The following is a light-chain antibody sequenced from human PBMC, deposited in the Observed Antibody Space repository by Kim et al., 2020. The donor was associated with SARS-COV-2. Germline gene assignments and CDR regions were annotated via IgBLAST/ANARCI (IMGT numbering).Light chain of an antibody. CDR1: SSDVGGYTY. V-gene: IGLV2-8*01. CDR2: EVS. J-gene: IGLJ2*01. Sequence: QSALTQPPSASGSPGQSVTISCTGTSSDVGGYTYVSWYQKQSGKAPKLLIYEVSNRPSGVPDRFSGSKSGNTASLTVSGLQAEDEADYYCSSYAGSKNLLFGGGTQLTVL. CDR3: SSYAGSKNLL.